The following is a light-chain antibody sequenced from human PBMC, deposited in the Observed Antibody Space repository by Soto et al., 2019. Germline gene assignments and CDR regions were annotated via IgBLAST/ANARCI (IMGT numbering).Light chain of an antibody. CDR3: QPLSNLPLT. V-gene: IGKV3-11*01. Sequence: LSKGERATLSCRASQSVSSYLAWYQQKPGQAPRLLIYDASNRATGIPARFSGSGSGTDFTLTISILVPADVAIHYSQPLSNLPLTFCQGT. J-gene: IGKJ1*01. CDR1: QSVSSY. CDR2: DAS.